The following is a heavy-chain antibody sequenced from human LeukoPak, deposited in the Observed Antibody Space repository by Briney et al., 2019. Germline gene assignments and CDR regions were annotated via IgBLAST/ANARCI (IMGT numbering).Heavy chain of an antibody. V-gene: IGHV3-23*01. CDR2: ISGSGGST. D-gene: IGHD5-12*01. CDR3: AKKRGLRLGWFDY. Sequence: PGGSLRLSCAASGFTFSSYAMSWVRQAPGKGLEWDSAISGSGGSTYYADSVKGRFTISRDNSKNTLYLQMNSLRAEDTAVYYCAKKRGLRLGWFDYWGQGTLVTVSS. J-gene: IGHJ4*02. CDR1: GFTFSSYA.